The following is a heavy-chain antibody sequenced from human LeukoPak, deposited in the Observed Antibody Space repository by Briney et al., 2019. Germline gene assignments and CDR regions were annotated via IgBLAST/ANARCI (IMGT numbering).Heavy chain of an antibody. J-gene: IGHJ5*02. D-gene: IGHD3-10*01. CDR2: FDPEDGET. Sequence: ASVKVSCKVSGYTLTELSMHWVRQAPGKGLEWMGGFDPEDGETIYAQKFQGRVTMTEDTSTDTAYMELSSLRSEDTAVYYCATVIHYYGSGRDSFDPWGQGTLVTVFS. CDR3: ATVIHYYGSGRDSFDP. V-gene: IGHV1-24*01. CDR1: GYTLTELS.